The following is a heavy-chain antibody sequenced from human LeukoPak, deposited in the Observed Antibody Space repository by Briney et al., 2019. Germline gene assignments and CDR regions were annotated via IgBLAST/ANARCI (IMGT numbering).Heavy chain of an antibody. CDR1: GNIFTNYH. Sequence: GASVKVSCQASGNIFTNYHLQWVQLAPGRGLEWMGAVYTDGGTITNTRSFQDRVTMTRDVSTRTVYMELSSLNSEDTAVYYCATEAPGSYRFDNWGQVILVTVSS. J-gene: IGHJ4*02. V-gene: IGHV1-46*01. CDR3: ATEAPGSYRFDN. D-gene: IGHD3-10*01. CDR2: VYTDGGTI.